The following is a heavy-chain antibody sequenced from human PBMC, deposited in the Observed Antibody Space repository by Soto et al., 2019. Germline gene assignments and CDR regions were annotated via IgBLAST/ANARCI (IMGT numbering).Heavy chain of an antibody. V-gene: IGHV1-69*01. CDR2: IIPIFGTA. D-gene: IGHD2-15*01. J-gene: IGHJ6*02. CDR1: GGTFSSYA. CDR3: ARDCSGGSCSLYYYYGMDV. Sequence: QVQLVQSGAEVKKPGSSVKVSCNASGGTFSSYAISWVRQAPGQGLEWMGGIIPIFGTANYAQKFQGRVTITADESTSTAYMELSRLRSEDTAVYYCARDCSGGSCSLYYYYGMDVWGQGTTVTVSS.